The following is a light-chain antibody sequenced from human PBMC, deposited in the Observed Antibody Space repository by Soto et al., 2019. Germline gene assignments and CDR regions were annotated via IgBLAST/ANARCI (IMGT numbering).Light chain of an antibody. Sequence: EIVMTQSPATLSVSPGERATLSCSASQSISNLLAWYQQKPGQAPRLLIYGASSRATGIPDRFSGSGSGTDFTLTISSLEPDDFAVYYCQQRSNWQITFGQGTRLEIK. CDR2: GAS. CDR1: QSISNL. CDR3: QQRSNWQIT. J-gene: IGKJ5*01. V-gene: IGKV3D-11*02.